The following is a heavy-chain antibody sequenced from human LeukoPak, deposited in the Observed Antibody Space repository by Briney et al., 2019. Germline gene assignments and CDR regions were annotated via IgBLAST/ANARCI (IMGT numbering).Heavy chain of an antibody. CDR1: GFTFSSYA. D-gene: IGHD3-22*01. Sequence: GGSLRLSCAASGFTFSSYAMHLVRQAPGKGLEWVAVISYDGSNKYYADSVKGRFTISRDNSKNTLYLQMNSLRAEDTAVYYCARDKSRRNYYDSSGYSYPPYFDYWGQGTLVTVSS. CDR3: ARDKSRRNYYDSSGYSYPPYFDY. V-gene: IGHV3-30-3*01. CDR2: ISYDGSNK. J-gene: IGHJ4*02.